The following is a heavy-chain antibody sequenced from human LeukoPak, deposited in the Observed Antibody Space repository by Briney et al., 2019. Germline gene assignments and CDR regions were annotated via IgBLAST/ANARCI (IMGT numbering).Heavy chain of an antibody. Sequence: GGSLRLSCAASGFTFSSYAVSWVRQAPGKGLEWVSSISSSSSYIYYADSVKGRFTISRDNAKNSLYLQMNSLRAEDTAVYYCARGALVVVAATRNDYWGQGTLVTVSS. CDR3: ARGALVVVAATRNDY. CDR1: GFTFSSYA. J-gene: IGHJ4*02. V-gene: IGHV3-21*01. D-gene: IGHD2-15*01. CDR2: ISSSSSYI.